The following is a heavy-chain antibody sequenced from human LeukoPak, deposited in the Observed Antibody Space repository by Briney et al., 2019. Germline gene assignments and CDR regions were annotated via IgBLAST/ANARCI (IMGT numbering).Heavy chain of an antibody. Sequence: GASVKVSCKASGGTFSSYAISWVRQAPGQGLEWMGGIIPIFGTANYAQKFQGRVTITTDESTSTAYMELSSLRSEDTAVYYCARDHGGSELPYFDYWGQGNLVTVSS. CDR1: GGTFSSYA. J-gene: IGHJ4*02. CDR2: IIPIFGTA. V-gene: IGHV1-69*05. CDR3: ARDHGGSELPYFDY. D-gene: IGHD1-7*01.